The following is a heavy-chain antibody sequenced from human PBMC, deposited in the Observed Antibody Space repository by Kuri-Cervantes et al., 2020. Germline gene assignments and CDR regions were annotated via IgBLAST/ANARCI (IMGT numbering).Heavy chain of an antibody. D-gene: IGHD3-9*01. Sequence: SETLSLTCTVSGGSITSYYWSWIRQPAGKGLEWIGRIYISGSTNSNPSLKSRVTMSVDTSKNQFSLKLSSVTAADTAVYYCARQDDILTGYYNFYYYYGKDVWGQGTTVTVSS. V-gene: IGHV4-4*07. CDR2: IYISGST. CDR1: GGSITSYY. J-gene: IGHJ6*02. CDR3: ARQDDILTGYYNFYYYYGKDV.